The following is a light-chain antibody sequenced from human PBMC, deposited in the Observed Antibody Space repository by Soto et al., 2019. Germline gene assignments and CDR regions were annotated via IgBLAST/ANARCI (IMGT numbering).Light chain of an antibody. CDR1: QSVSSD. CDR3: QQYDKWPRT. J-gene: IGKJ1*01. V-gene: IGKV3-15*01. Sequence: IVLTQSLGTLSFSPLDRPSLYCRPSQSVSSDYLAWYQQKPGQAPRLLMYGASTRATGVPARFSGSGSGTEFTLTISNLQSEDFAVHHCQQYDKWPRTFGQGTKVDI. CDR2: GAS.